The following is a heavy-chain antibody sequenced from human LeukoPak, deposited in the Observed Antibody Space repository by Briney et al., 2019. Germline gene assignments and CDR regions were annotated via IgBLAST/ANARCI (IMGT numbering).Heavy chain of an antibody. CDR2: TYYRSKWYN. CDR3: ARDEGSSGWYTFDY. Sequence: LEWXGRTYYRSKWYNDYAVSMKGRITINPDTSKNQFSLQLNSVTPEDTAVYYCARDEGSSGWYTFDYWGQGTLVTVS. V-gene: IGHV6-1*01. D-gene: IGHD6-19*01. J-gene: IGHJ4*02.